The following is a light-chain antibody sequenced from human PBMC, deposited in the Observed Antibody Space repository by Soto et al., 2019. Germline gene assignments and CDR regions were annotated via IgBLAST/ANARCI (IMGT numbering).Light chain of an antibody. J-gene: IGKJ1*01. CDR2: GAS. V-gene: IGKV1-16*01. Sequence: DIQVTQSPSSVSASVGDRVTITCRASQDISHYLAWYQQKPGKAPKLLIYGASSLQSGVPSRFSGSGSGTDFTLTISSLQTDDFGTYYCQQYNSHPWTFGQGTKVDIK. CDR3: QQYNSHPWT. CDR1: QDISHY.